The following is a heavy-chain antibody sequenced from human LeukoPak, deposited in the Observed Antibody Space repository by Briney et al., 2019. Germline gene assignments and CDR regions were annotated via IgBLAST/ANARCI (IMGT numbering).Heavy chain of an antibody. D-gene: IGHD1-1*01. Sequence: GGSLRLSCAASGFTFDDYAMHWVRQAPGKGLEWVSLISWDGGSTYYADSVKGRFTISRDNSKNSLYLQMNSLRAEDTALYYCAKGSGPTRNYYMDVWGKGTTVTISS. V-gene: IGHV3-43D*03. CDR1: GFTFDDYA. CDR2: ISWDGGST. CDR3: AKGSGPTRNYYMDV. J-gene: IGHJ6*03.